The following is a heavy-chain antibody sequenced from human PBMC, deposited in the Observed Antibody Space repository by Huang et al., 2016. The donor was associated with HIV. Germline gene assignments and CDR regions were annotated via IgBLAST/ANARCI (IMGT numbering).Heavy chain of an antibody. Sequence: EVQLLESGGGLVQPGGSLRLSCAASGFTFGSYAMGWVGQGRGKGLEWVYVIRGGGGSTYDADSVKGRFTISRDNSKNTLYLQMNSLRAEDAAVYYCAKDPYSSSWFDHFDYWGQGTLVTVSS. CDR2: IRGGGGST. V-gene: IGHV3-23*01. D-gene: IGHD6-13*01. CDR1: GFTFGSYA. J-gene: IGHJ4*02. CDR3: AKDPYSSSWFDHFDY.